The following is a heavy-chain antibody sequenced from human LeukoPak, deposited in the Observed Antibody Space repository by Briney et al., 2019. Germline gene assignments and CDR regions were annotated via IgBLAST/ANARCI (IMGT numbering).Heavy chain of an antibody. Sequence: ASVKVSCKASGGTFSSYAISWVRQAPGQGLEWMGGIIPIFGTANYAQKFQGRVTITTDESTSTAYMELSSLRSADTAVYYCARARPAAISPYYYMDVWGKGTTVTVSS. CDR2: IIPIFGTA. D-gene: IGHD2-2*01. CDR3: ARARPAAISPYYYMDV. CDR1: GGTFSSYA. J-gene: IGHJ6*03. V-gene: IGHV1-69*05.